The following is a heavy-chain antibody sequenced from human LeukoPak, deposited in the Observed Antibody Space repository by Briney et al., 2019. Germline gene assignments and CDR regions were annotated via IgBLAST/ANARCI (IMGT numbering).Heavy chain of an antibody. J-gene: IGHJ6*03. Sequence: ASVKVSCKASGYTFTSYGISWVRQAPGQGLEWMGLISAYNGNTNYAQKLQGRVTMTTDTSTSTAYMELRSLRSDDTAVYYCARDRSSGWYDWNYYYYYMDVWGKGTTVTISS. D-gene: IGHD6-19*01. V-gene: IGHV1-18*01. CDR2: ISAYNGNT. CDR1: GYTFTSYG. CDR3: ARDRSSGWYDWNYYYYYMDV.